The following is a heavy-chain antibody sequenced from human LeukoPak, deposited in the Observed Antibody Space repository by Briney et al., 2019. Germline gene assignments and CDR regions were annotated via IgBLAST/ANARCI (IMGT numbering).Heavy chain of an antibody. CDR1: GFTFSSYG. D-gene: IGHD2/OR15-2a*01. Sequence: GGSLRLSCAASGFTFSSYGMHWVRQAPGKGLEWVAFIRYDGSKKYYADSVKGRSTVSRDNSKNTLYLQMNSLRGEDTAVYYCAKGSYYGFDDAFDIWGQGTMVTVSS. CDR2: IRYDGSKK. CDR3: AKGSYYGFDDAFDI. J-gene: IGHJ3*02. V-gene: IGHV3-30*02.